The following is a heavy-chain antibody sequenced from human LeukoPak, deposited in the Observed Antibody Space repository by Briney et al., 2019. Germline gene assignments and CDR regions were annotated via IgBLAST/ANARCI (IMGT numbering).Heavy chain of an antibody. CDR2: IYYSGST. J-gene: IGHJ3*02. CDR3: ARDRDAFDI. CDR1: GGSISSYY. Sequence: SETLSLTCTVSGGSISSYYWSWIRQPPGKGLEWIGYIYYSGSTNYNPSLKSRVTISVDTSKNQFSLKLSSVTAADTAVYYCARDRDAFDIWAKGQWSPSLQ. V-gene: IGHV4-59*01.